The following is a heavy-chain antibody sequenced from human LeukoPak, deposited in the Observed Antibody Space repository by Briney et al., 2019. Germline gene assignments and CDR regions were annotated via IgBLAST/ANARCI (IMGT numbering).Heavy chain of an antibody. CDR2: LYYSGST. V-gene: IGHV4-39*01. CDR3: ARNYYDGSGYYF. Sequence: SETLSLTCTVSGGSISSSSYYWVWIRQPPGKGLEWIGSLYYSGSTHYKPSLKSRVAIFVDTSKNQSSLRLSSVTAADAAVYYCARNYYDGSGYYFWGQGTQVTVSS. CDR1: GGSISSSSYY. J-gene: IGHJ4*02. D-gene: IGHD3-22*01.